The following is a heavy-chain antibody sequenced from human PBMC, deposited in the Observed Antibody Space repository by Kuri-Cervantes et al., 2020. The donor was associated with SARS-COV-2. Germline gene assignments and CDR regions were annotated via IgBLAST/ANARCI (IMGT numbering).Heavy chain of an antibody. CDR3: ARDLTGTTSSYYYYGMDV. D-gene: IGHD1-7*01. CDR2: IIPIFGTA. V-gene: IGHV1-69*05. Sequence: SVKVSCKASGGTFSSYAISWVRQAPGQGLEWMGGIIPIFGTANYAQKLQGRVTMTTDTSTSTAYMELRSLRSEDTAVYYCARDLTGTTSSYYYYGMDVWGQGTTVTVSS. J-gene: IGHJ6*02. CDR1: GGTFSSYA.